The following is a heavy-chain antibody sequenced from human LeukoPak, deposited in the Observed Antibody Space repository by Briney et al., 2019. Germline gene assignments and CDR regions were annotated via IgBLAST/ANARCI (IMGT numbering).Heavy chain of an antibody. Sequence: GGSLRLSCAASGFTFSSYAMSWVRQAPGKGLEWVSAISGSGGSTYYADSVKGRFTISRDNSKNTLYLQMNSLRAEDTAVYYCAKVPLPYYDFWSGPEDYWGQGTLVTVSS. CDR2: ISGSGGST. CDR3: AKVPLPYYDFWSGPEDY. J-gene: IGHJ4*02. CDR1: GFTFSSYA. V-gene: IGHV3-23*01. D-gene: IGHD3-3*01.